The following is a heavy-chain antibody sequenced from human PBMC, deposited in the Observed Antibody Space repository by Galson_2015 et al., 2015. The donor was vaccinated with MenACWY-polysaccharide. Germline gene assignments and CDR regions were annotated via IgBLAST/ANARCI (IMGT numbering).Heavy chain of an antibody. D-gene: IGHD3-22*01. J-gene: IGHJ5*02. Sequence: ETLSLTCPVSGGSMSTYHWSWIRQSPVKGLEWIGWIHYSGSTKYSPSLKSRVTISVDTSENQFSLKLSSVTTADTAVYYCARIGGMNKGNYYNYGWFDPWGQGTLVTVSS. CDR3: ARIGGMNKGNYYNYGWFDP. CDR1: GGSMSTYH. CDR2: IHYSGST. V-gene: IGHV4-59*01.